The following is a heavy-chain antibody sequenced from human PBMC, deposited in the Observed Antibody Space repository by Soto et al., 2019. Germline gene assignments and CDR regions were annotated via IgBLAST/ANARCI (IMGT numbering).Heavy chain of an antibody. V-gene: IGHV3-30*18. J-gene: IGHJ5*02. CDR2: ISHSGTSK. Sequence: QVQLVESGGGVVQPGESLQVACAASGFTVATTGMHWVRQAPGKGLEWVAMISHSGTSKVYIDSVQGRFTISRDNARHNLYLQMSSLRPEDTAIYDWAKILGSSRWFNWCKPWGPGVLVTVSS. D-gene: IGHD6-19*01. CDR1: GFTVATTG. CDR3: AKILGSSRWFNWCKP.